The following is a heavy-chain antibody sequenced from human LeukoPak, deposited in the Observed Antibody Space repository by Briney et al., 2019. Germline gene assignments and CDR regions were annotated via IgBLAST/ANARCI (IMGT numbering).Heavy chain of an antibody. CDR3: ARGTPYYYYYGMDV. J-gene: IGHJ6*02. CDR2: MNPNSGNT. CDR1: GYTFTSYD. D-gene: IGHD4-23*01. Sequence: ASVKVSCKASGYTFTSYDINWVRQAPGQGLEWMGWMNPNSGNTGYAQKFQGRVTMTRNTSISTAYMELSSLRSEDTAVYYCARGTPYYYYYGMDVWGQGTTVTVSS. V-gene: IGHV1-8*01.